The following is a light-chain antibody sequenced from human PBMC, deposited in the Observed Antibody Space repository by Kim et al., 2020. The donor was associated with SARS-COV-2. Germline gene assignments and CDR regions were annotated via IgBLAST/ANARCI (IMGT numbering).Light chain of an antibody. CDR1: QGIRND. CDR3: LQDYNYPRT. J-gene: IGKJ1*01. Sequence: ASGGDRVTIACRASQGIRNDLGWYQQKPGKAPKLLIYAASSVQSGVPSRFSGSGSGTDFTLTIDSLQPEDFATYYCLQDYNYPRTCGQGTKVDIK. CDR2: AAS. V-gene: IGKV1-6*01.